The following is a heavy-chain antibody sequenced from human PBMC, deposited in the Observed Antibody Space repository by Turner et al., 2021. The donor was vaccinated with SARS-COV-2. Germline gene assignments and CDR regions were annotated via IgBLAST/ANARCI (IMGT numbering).Heavy chain of an antibody. CDR2: ISPYNGDT. Sequence: VQLVQSGAAVKKPGASVKVSCKASGYSFTGHYIHWVRQAPGQGLEWMGWISPYNGDTRLAQKFQGRVTMTRDTSTTTVHMDLSRLTSDDTAVYYCARDRTDHYDGNDYYPNWLDPWGQGTLVTVSS. CDR3: ARDRTDHYDGNDYYPNWLDP. CDR1: GYSFTGHY. V-gene: IGHV1-2*02. J-gene: IGHJ5*02. D-gene: IGHD5-12*01.